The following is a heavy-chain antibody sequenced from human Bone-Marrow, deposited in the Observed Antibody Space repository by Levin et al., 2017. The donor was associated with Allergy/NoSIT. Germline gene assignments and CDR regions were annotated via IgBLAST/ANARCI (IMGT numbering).Heavy chain of an antibody. D-gene: IGHD2-8*01. V-gene: IGHV3-23*01. CDR3: GRDPNGDYVGAFDL. CDR2: IRASGAGT. CDR1: GLTFRIYA. J-gene: IGHJ3*01. Sequence: GGSLRLSCAASGLTFRIYALTWVRRAPGKRLEWVSTIRASGAGTFYADSVKGRFTISRDDSKNTLYLQMNSLRAEDTALYYCGRDPNGDYVGAFDLWGQGTMVTVSS.